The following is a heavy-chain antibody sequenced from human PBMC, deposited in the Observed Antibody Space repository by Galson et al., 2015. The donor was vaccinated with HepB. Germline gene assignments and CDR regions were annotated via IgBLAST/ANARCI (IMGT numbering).Heavy chain of an antibody. D-gene: IGHD1-26*01. CDR1: GYTFTSYY. CDR3: ARAGEWELLHWGFDY. J-gene: IGHJ4*02. Sequence: SVKVSCKASGYTFTSYYMHWVRQAPGQGLEWMGIINPSGGSTSYAQKFQGRVTMTRDTSTSTVYMELSSLRSEDTAVYYCARAGEWELLHWGFDYWGQGTLVTVSS. CDR2: INPSGGST. V-gene: IGHV1-46*01.